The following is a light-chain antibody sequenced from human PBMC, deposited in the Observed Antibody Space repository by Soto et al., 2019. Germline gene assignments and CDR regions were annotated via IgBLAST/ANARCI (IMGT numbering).Light chain of an antibody. J-gene: IGLJ3*02. V-gene: IGLV1-40*01. CDR1: SSDIGAGYR. Sequence: QSVLTQPPSVSGAPGERVTISCTGSSSDIGAGYRVRWYQQVPGTAPKLLIYSNNQRLSGVPDRFAGSKSGTSASLAISGLQSEDEADYYCATWDDNLNGRVFGGGTKVTVL. CDR3: ATWDDNLNGRV. CDR2: SNN.